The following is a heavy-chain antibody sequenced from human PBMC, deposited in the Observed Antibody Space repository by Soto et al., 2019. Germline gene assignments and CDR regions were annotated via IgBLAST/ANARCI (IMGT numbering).Heavy chain of an antibody. CDR3: ARDRGAYGMDV. D-gene: IGHD3-10*01. J-gene: IGHJ6*02. CDR2: ISAYNGNT. Sequence: QVQLVQSGAEVKKPGASVKVSCKASGYTFTSYGISWVRQAPGQGLEWMGWISAYNGNTNYAQKLQGRVTMTTGTSTSSAYMGLRSLRSEDTAVYYCARDRGAYGMDVWGQGTTVTVSS. V-gene: IGHV1-18*01. CDR1: GYTFTSYG.